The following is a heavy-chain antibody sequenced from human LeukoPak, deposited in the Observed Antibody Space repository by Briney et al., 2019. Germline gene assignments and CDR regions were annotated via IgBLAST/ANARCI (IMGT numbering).Heavy chain of an antibody. D-gene: IGHD4-17*01. CDR3: ARDFRDGDSVFYYYYMDV. CDR1: GGSISSPY. CDR2: IYYSGST. Sequence: PSETLSLTCTVSGGSISSPYWSWIRQPPGKGLEWIGYIYYSGSTNCNPSFKSRGTISIDTSKNQFSLKLSSVTAADTAVYYCARDFRDGDSVFYYYYMDVWGKGTTVTVSS. V-gene: IGHV4-59*11. J-gene: IGHJ6*03.